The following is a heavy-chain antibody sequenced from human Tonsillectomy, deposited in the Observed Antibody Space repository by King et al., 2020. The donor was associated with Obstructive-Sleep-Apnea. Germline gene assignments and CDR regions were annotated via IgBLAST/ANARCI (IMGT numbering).Heavy chain of an antibody. CDR1: EFTFSSYS. J-gene: IGHJ6*02. Sequence: VQLVESGGDVVQPGRSLRLSCAASEFTFSSYSMHWVRQAPGKGLEWVALISYDGDNKYYADSVKGRFTISRDNSKNTLYLQMNSLRAEDTAVYYCASPLEKYYYGSGSYYPDYYYGMDVWGQGTTVTVSS. CDR2: ISYDGDNK. D-gene: IGHD3-10*01. V-gene: IGHV3-30-3*01. CDR3: ASPLEKYYYGSGSYYPDYYYGMDV.